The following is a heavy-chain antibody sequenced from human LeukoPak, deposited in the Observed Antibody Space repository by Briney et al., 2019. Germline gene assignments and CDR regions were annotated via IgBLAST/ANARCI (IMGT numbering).Heavy chain of an antibody. Sequence: SESLSLTCTVSGCSISSYYWSWIRQPAGKGLEWIGRIYNSGSTNYNPSLKSRLTITVVKSNNKYSLKLSSFPAADTAVDYYAGTIAVAGAAKPTDYYYMDVWGKGTTVAVSS. CDR2: IYNSGST. V-gene: IGHV4-4*07. D-gene: IGHD6-19*01. CDR3: AGTIAVAGAAKPTDYYYMDV. J-gene: IGHJ6*03. CDR1: GCSISSYY.